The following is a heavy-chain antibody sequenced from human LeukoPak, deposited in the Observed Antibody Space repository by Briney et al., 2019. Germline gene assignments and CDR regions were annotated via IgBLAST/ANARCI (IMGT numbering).Heavy chain of an antibody. D-gene: IGHD2-21*01. Sequence: GGSLRLSCAASGFIVTNAWMNWVRQAPGKGLEWVGRIKPKTDGETTEYAAPVKDRFSISRDDSKSMMYLQMNSLKTEDTAVYYCITPLPYSAQGGQGTLVTVSS. CDR3: ITPLPYSAQ. J-gene: IGHJ4*02. CDR2: IKPKTDGETT. CDR1: GFIVTNAW. V-gene: IGHV3-15*07.